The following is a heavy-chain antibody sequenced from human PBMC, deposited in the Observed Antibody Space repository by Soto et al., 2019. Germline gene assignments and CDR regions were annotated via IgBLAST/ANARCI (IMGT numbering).Heavy chain of an antibody. D-gene: IGHD2-21*01. CDR1: GFTFRKFW. V-gene: IGHV3-74*01. Sequence: EVQLVQSGGGLAQPGKSLRLSCAASGFTFRKFWMHWVRQVPGKGPVWVSYISSDGTTTDYADSVKGRFIMSRDNAKDTLYLKMDNLRAEDTAVYYCAIQDCTNDVCLEAAVTVGGALESWGQGSLVTVSS. CDR2: ISSDGTTT. CDR3: AIQDCTNDVCLEAAVTVGGALES. J-gene: IGHJ1*01.